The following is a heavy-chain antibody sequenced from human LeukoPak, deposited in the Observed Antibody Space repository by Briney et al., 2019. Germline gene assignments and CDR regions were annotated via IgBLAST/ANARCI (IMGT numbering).Heavy chain of an antibody. V-gene: IGHV4-59*01. CDR2: IYYSGST. D-gene: IGHD2-2*01. Sequence: SETLSLTCTVSGGSISSYYWSWIRQPPGKGLEWIGYIYYSGSTNYNPSLKSRVTISVDTSKNQFSLKLSSVTAADTAVYYCARACSSTSCYYYYGMDVWGQGTTVTVSS. CDR1: GGSISSYY. CDR3: ARACSSTSCYYYYGMDV. J-gene: IGHJ6*02.